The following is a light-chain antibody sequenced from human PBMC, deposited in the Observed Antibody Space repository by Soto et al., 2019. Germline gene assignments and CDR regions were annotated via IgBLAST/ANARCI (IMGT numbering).Light chain of an antibody. V-gene: IGKV1-27*01. CDR3: QQYTKDITGT. CDR2: YAA. CDR1: QDISHY. J-gene: IGKJ1*01. Sequence: DIQMTQSPSSLYASVGDRVTFTCRPSQDISHYLAWYRETPGKVPKLLIYYAANLQSGVPCRFSGSGSWTDLTLTLSSLQPEDVGTYACQQYTKDITGTFGQGTQVDI.